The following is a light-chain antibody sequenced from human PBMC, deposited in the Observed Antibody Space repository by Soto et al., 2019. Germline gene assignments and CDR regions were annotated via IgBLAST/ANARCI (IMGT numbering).Light chain of an antibody. CDR2: GAS. CDR1: QSVGSSY. V-gene: IGKV3-20*01. CDR3: QEYGSSHRVT. Sequence: EIVITQSPATLSESPGEIATLSRRVSQSVGSSYLAWYQQKPGQAPRLLIYGASTRATDIPDRFSGSGSWTDFTLTISRLEPADFAAYYCQEYGSSHRVTFGGGTKVDIK. J-gene: IGKJ4*01.